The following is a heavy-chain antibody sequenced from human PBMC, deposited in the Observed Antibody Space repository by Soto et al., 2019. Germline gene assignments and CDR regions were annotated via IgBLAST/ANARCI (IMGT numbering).Heavy chain of an antibody. J-gene: IGHJ6*01. CDR2: IFYSGST. D-gene: IGHD3-22*01. V-gene: IGHV4-39*07. CDR1: GGSISSSSYY. Sequence: SETLSLTCTVSGGSISSSSYYWGWLRQRPGKGLEWIGSIFYSGSTYYNPSLKSRVTISVDTSKNQFSLKLSSVTAADTAVYYCARVASSGYFDDYYYGMDAWGQGTTVT. CDR3: ARVASSGYFDDYYYGMDA.